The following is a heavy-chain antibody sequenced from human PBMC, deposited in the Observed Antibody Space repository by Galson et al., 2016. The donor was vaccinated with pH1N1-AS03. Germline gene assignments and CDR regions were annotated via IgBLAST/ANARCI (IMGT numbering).Heavy chain of an antibody. Sequence: PALVKPTQTLTLTCTFSGFSLNTGGMCVSWVRQPPGKALEWLGLIDWDDGKYYNSSLETRLTISKDTSKTQVVLTMTNMDPVDTATYYCARHIGTAAGFFYYGMDVWGQGTTVTVSS. D-gene: IGHD1-14*01. CDR3: ARHIGTAAGFFYYGMDV. J-gene: IGHJ6*02. CDR2: IDWDDGK. CDR1: GFSLNTGGMC. V-gene: IGHV2-70*20.